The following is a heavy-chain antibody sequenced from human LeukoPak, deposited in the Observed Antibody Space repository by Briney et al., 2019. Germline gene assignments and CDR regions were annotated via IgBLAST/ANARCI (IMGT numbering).Heavy chain of an antibody. J-gene: IGHJ3*02. CDR3: AYCGGDCYYLGAFDI. D-gene: IGHD2-21*02. CDR2: IYYSGST. CDR1: GGSISSSSYY. Sequence: SETLSLTCTVSGGSISSSSYYLGWIRQPPGKGLEWIGSIYYSGSTYYNPSLKSRVTISVDTSKNQFSLKLSSVTAADTAVYYCAYCGGDCYYLGAFDIWGQGTMVTVSS. V-gene: IGHV4-39*01.